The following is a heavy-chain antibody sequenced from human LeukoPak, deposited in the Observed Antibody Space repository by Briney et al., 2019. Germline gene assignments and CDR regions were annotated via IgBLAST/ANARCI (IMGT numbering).Heavy chain of an antibody. CDR2: ISGSGGST. V-gene: IGHV3-23*01. CDR1: GFTFSSYG. D-gene: IGHD5-18*01. CDR3: AKGGIQLWSLPDY. J-gene: IGHJ4*02. Sequence: GGSLRLSCAASGFTFSSYGMSWVRQAPGKGLEWVSAISGSGGSTYYADSVKGRFTISRDNSKNTLYLQMNSLRAEDTAVYYCAKGGIQLWSLPDYWGQGTLVTVSS.